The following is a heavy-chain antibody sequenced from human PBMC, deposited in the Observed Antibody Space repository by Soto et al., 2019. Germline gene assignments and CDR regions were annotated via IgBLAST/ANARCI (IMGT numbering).Heavy chain of an antibody. Sequence: TLALTCALNGKSFVGYYWSWIRQPPGKGLEWIGEINHSGSTNYNPSLKSRVTISVDTSKNQFSLKLSSVTAADTAVYYCARDLRITSGMDVWGQGTTVS. J-gene: IGHJ6*02. V-gene: IGHV4-34*01. D-gene: IGHD3-10*01. CDR2: INHSGST. CDR1: GKSFVGYY. CDR3: ARDLRITSGMDV.